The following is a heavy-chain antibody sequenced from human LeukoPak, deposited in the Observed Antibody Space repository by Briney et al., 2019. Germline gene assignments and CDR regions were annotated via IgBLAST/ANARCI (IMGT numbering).Heavy chain of an antibody. J-gene: IGHJ4*02. CDR3: AREGARGYYDYVWGSYRFDY. CDR2: IIPIFGTA. Sequence: ASVKVSCKASGGTFSSYAISWVRQAPGQGLEWMGGIIPIFGTANYAQKFQGRVAITADESTSTAYMELSSLRSEDTAVYYCAREGARGYYDYVWGSYRFDYWGQGTLVTVSS. V-gene: IGHV1-69*13. D-gene: IGHD3-16*02. CDR1: GGTFSSYA.